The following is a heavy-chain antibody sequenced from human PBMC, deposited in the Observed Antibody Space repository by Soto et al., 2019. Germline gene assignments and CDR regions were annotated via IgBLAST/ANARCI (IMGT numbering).Heavy chain of an antibody. CDR3: ARDSEYYDILTGQSRSWFDP. D-gene: IGHD3-9*01. Sequence: SVKVSCKASGGTFSSYAISWVRQAPGQGLEWMGGIIPIFGTANYAQKFQGRVTITADKSTSTAYMELSSLRSEDTAVYYCARDSEYYDILTGQSRSWFDPWGQGTLVTVS. J-gene: IGHJ5*02. CDR1: GGTFSSYA. V-gene: IGHV1-69*06. CDR2: IIPIFGTA.